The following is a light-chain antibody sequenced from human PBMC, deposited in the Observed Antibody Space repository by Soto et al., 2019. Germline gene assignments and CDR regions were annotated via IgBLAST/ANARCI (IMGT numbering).Light chain of an antibody. J-gene: IGKJ1*01. CDR3: QQHGSSPRT. Sequence: EIVLTQSPGTLSLSPGERATLSWRAIQSVISSYLAWYQQKPGQAPRLLIYGASSRATGIPDRFSGSGSGTDFTLTISRLEPEDFAVYYCQQHGSSPRTFGQGTKLDIK. CDR1: QSVISSY. CDR2: GAS. V-gene: IGKV3-20*01.